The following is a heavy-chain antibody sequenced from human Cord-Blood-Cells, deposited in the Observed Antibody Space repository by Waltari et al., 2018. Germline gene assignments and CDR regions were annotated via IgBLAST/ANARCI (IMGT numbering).Heavy chain of an antibody. CDR3: ARGIGMYSSSYFDY. CDR1: GFTVSSTY. Sequence: EVQLVESGGGLIQPVGSLRLSFAASGFTVSSTYMSWVRQAPGKGLEWVSVIYSGGSTYYADSVKGRFTISRDNSKNTLYLQMNSLRAEDTAVYYCARGIGMYSSSYFDYWGQGTLVTVSS. D-gene: IGHD6-6*01. J-gene: IGHJ4*02. V-gene: IGHV3-53*01. CDR2: IYSGGST.